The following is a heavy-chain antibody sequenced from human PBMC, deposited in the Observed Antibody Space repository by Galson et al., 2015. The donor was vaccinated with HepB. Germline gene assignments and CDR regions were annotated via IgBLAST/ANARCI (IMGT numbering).Heavy chain of an antibody. Sequence: PALVKPTQTLTLTCTFSGFSLSTSGMRVSWIRQPPGKALEWLARIDWDDDKFYSTSLKTRLTISKDISKNQVVLTMTNMDPVDTATYYCARINGYSYGLDIWGQGTMVTVSS. CDR1: GFSLSTSGMR. V-gene: IGHV2-70*04. CDR3: ARINGYSYGLDI. CDR2: IDWDDDK. D-gene: IGHD5-18*01. J-gene: IGHJ3*02.